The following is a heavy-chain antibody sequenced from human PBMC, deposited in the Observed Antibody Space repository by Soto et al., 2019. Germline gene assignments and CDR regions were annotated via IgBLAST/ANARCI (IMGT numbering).Heavy chain of an antibody. J-gene: IGHJ6*02. V-gene: IGHV3-48*02. CDR1: GFTFSSYS. CDR2: ISSSSSTI. D-gene: IGHD3-22*01. Sequence: GGSLRLSCAASGFTFSSYSMNWVRQAPGKGLEWVSYISSSSSTIYYADSVKGRFTISRDNAKNSLYLQMNSLRDEDTAVYYCARGNRYYYDSSGYPRGYYYYGMDVWDQGTTVTVSS. CDR3: ARGNRYYYDSSGYPRGYYYYGMDV.